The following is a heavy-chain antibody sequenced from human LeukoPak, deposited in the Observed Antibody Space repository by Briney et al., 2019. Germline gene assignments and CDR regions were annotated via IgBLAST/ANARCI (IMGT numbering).Heavy chain of an antibody. J-gene: IGHJ3*02. V-gene: IGHV3-23*01. CDR1: GFTFSSYA. CDR2: ISGSGGST. D-gene: IGHD6-13*01. Sequence: GGSLRLSCAASGFTFSSYAMSWVRRAPGKGLEWVSAISGSGGSTYYADSVKGRFTISRDNSKNTLYLQMNSLRAEDTAVYYCAKVPPGDYSSSWYGGAFDIWGQGTMVTASS. CDR3: AKVPPGDYSSSWYGGAFDI.